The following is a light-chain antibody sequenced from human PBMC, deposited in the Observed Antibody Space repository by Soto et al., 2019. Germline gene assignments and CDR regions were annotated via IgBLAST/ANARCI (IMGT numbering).Light chain of an antibody. CDR2: DVT. V-gene: IGLV2-11*01. CDR1: SSDVGFYTY. Sequence: QAVVTQPRSVSGSPGQSVTISCTGSSSDVGFYTYVSWYLQHPGKAPKVIIYDVTKRPSGVPDRFSASKSGNTASLTISGLQPEDEADYYCSSYAGSYTVVFGGGTKVTVL. J-gene: IGLJ2*01. CDR3: SSYAGSYTVV.